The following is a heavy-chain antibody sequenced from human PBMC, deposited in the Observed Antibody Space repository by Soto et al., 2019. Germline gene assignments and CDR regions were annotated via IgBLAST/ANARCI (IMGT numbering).Heavy chain of an antibody. CDR1: GNTFASHG. J-gene: IGHJ4*02. Sequence: GPGVKKPGASVKVSCKASGNTFASHGFSWLRQAPGQGLEWMGWISGFNGQTNYALKFQGRVTLTTDTSTSTAYMELRSLRSDDTDVYFCARVGPRGVAVGGDYWGQGTLVTVSS. CDR3: ARVGPRGVAVGGDY. D-gene: IGHD2-15*01. V-gene: IGHV1-18*01. CDR2: ISGFNGQT.